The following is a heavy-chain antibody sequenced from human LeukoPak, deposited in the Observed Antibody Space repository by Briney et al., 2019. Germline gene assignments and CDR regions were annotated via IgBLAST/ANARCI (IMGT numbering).Heavy chain of an antibody. CDR3: TRVTWEGSENIVGGSIAGHDAFDI. CDR1: GFTFGDYA. J-gene: IGHJ3*02. Sequence: PGGSLRLSCTASGFTFGDYAMSWFRQAPGKGLEWVGFIRSKAYGGTTEYAASVKGRFTISRDDSKSIAYLQMNSLKTEDTAVYYCTRVTWEGSENIVGGSIAGHDAFDIWGQGTMVTVSS. V-gene: IGHV3-49*03. CDR2: IRSKAYGGTT. D-gene: IGHD2/OR15-2a*01.